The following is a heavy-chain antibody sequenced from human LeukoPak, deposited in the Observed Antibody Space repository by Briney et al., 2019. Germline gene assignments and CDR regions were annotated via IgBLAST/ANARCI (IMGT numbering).Heavy chain of an antibody. D-gene: IGHD3-3*01. CDR2: MNPNSGNT. CDR1: GYTFTSYD. J-gene: IGHJ6*03. Sequence: AAVKVSCKASGYTFTSYDINWVRQATGQGLEWMGWMNPNSGNTGYAQKFQGRVTITRNTSISTAYMELSSLRSEDTAVYYCARVDDFWSGYYYYYYYMDVWGKGTTVTVSS. CDR3: ARVDDFWSGYYYYYYYMDV. V-gene: IGHV1-8*03.